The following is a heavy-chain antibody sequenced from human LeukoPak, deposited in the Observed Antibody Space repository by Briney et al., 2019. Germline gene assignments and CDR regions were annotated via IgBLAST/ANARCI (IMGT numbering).Heavy chain of an antibody. CDR3: ASGSTSAKSTDAFDI. V-gene: IGHV3-9*01. CDR2: ISWNSGSI. J-gene: IGHJ3*02. Sequence: GRSLRLSCAASGFTFDDYAMHWVRQAPGKGLEWVSGISWNSGSIGYADSVKGRFTISRDNAKNSLYLQMNSLRAEDAAVYYCASGSTSAKSTDAFDIWGQGTMVTVSS. D-gene: IGHD2-2*01. CDR1: GFTFDDYA.